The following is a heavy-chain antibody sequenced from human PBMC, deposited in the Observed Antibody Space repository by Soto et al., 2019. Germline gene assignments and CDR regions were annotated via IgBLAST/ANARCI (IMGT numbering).Heavy chain of an antibody. Sequence: GASVKVSCKASGYTFTSYAMHWVRQAPGQRLEWMGWINAGNGNTKYSQKFQGRVTITRDTSASTAYMELSSLRSEDTAVYYCASAPYYQLWFVSPSDYWGQGTLVTVSS. J-gene: IGHJ4*02. V-gene: IGHV1-3*01. CDR2: INAGNGNT. D-gene: IGHD3-10*01. CDR1: GYTFTSYA. CDR3: ASAPYYQLWFVSPSDY.